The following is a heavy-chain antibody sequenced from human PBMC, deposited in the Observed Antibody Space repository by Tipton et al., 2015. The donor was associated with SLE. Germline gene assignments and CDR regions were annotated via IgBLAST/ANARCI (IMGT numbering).Heavy chain of an antibody. D-gene: IGHD3-22*01. CDR3: ARRDDYYDSSGYYYSGAFDI. V-gene: IGHV4-59*01. J-gene: IGHJ3*02. Sequence: TLSLTCTVSGGSLSSYYWSWIRQPPGKGLEWIGYIYYTGSTNYNPSLKSRVTISVDTSKNQFSLKLSSVTAADTAVYYCARRDDYYDSSGYYYSGAFDIWGQGTMVTVSS. CDR1: GGSLSSYY. CDR2: IYYTGST.